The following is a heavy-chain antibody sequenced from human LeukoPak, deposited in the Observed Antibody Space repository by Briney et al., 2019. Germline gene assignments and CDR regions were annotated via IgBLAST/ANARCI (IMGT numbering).Heavy chain of an antibody. J-gene: IGHJ4*02. CDR3: AKDSAKKYDDY. V-gene: IGHV3-48*03. D-gene: IGHD2/OR15-2a*01. Sequence: GGSLRLSCAASGFTFSSYEMNWVRQVPGKGLEWVSYISSSGSTIYYADSVKGRFTISRENSKNTLYLQMNSLRAEDTAVYYCAKDSAKKYDDYWGQGTLVTVSS. CDR2: ISSSGSTI. CDR1: GFTFSSYE.